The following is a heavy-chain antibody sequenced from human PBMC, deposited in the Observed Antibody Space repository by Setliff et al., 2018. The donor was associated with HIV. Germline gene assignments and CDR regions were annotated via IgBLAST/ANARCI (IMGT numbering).Heavy chain of an antibody. CDR3: ARSSSSWSGWFDP. J-gene: IGHJ5*02. V-gene: IGHV4-61*02. CDR2: IYTSGTT. CDR1: GGSISSGSYY. D-gene: IGHD6-13*01. Sequence: SETLSLTCTVSGGSISSGSYYWSWIRQPAGKGLEWIGRIYTSGTTNYNPSLKSRVTISVDTSKNQFSLKLSSVTAADTAVYYCARSSSSWSGWFDPWGQGTLVTVSS.